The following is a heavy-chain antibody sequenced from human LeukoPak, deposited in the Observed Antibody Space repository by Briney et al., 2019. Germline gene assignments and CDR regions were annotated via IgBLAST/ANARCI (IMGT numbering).Heavy chain of an antibody. CDR3: ARGGYYYDSSGDFDY. J-gene: IGHJ4*02. V-gene: IGHV4-4*07. CDR2: IYTSGST. D-gene: IGHD3-22*01. Sequence: PSETLSLTCTVSGGSISSYYWSWIRQPAGKGLEWIGRIYTSGSTNYNPSLKSRVTMSVDTSKNQFSLKLSSVTAADTAVYYCARGGYYYDSSGDFDYWGQGTLVTVSS. CDR1: GGSISSYY.